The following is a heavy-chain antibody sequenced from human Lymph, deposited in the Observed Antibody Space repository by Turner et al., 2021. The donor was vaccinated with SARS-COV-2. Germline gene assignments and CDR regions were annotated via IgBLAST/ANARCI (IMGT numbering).Heavy chain of an antibody. CDR1: GGSISSYF. V-gene: IGHV4-59*13. Sequence: QVQLQESGPGLVKPSETLSLTCTVSGGSISSYFWSWIRQPPGQGLEWIAYIYYSGSTNYNPSLKSRVTISVDTSKNQFSLRLSSVTAADTAVYYCARDRTSYGDYWAGYYYGMDVWGQGTTVTVSS. CDR2: IYYSGST. CDR3: ARDRTSYGDYWAGYYYGMDV. D-gene: IGHD4-17*01. J-gene: IGHJ6*02.